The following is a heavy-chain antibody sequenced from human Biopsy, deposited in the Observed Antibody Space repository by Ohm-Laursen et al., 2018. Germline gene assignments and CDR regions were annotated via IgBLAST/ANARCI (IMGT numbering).Heavy chain of an antibody. Sequence: SDTLSLTCAVSGGSFSGYYWTWIRQAPGKGLEWIAEINHIGNTNYNPSLKSRVTISVDTSKKQFSLKLSSVTAADTAVYYCARGDVTGDNFGYRLFDYWGRGTLVIVSS. D-gene: IGHD5-18*01. CDR3: ARGDVTGDNFGYRLFDY. V-gene: IGHV4-34*01. CDR2: INHIGNT. CDR1: GGSFSGYY. J-gene: IGHJ4*02.